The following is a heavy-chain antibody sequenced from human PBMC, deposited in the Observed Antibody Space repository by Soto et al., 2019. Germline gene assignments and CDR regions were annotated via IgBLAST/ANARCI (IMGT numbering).Heavy chain of an antibody. J-gene: IGHJ3*02. CDR2: IYSDGST. D-gene: IGHD3-22*01. CDR3: AKGWAGYYDSSGYYSYDAFDI. V-gene: IGHV3-53*01. Sequence: GGSLRLSCAASGFSVSGNYMSWVRQAPGKGLEWVSVIYSDGSTYYADSVKGRFTISRDNSKNTLYLQMNSLRAEDTAVYYCAKGWAGYYDSSGYYSYDAFDIWGQGTMVTVSS. CDR1: GFSVSGNY.